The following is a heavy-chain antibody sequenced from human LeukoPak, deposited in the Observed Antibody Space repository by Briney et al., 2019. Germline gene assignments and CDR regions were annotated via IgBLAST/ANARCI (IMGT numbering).Heavy chain of an antibody. CDR3: AREMNEYSYGPLFDY. J-gene: IGHJ4*02. V-gene: IGHV1-46*01. CDR2: INPSGGST. D-gene: IGHD5-18*01. CDR1: GYTFTRYY. Sequence: GASVKVSCKASGYTFTRYYMHWVRQAPGQGLESMGRINPSGGSTTYAEKFQGRVTLTRDTSTSIVYMELSSLRSEDTAVYYCAREMNEYSYGPLFDYWGQGTLVTVSS.